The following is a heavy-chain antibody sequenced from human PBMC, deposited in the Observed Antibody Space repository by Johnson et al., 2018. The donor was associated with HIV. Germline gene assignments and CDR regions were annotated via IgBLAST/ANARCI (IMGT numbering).Heavy chain of an antibody. D-gene: IGHD2-21*02. J-gene: IGHJ3*02. CDR3: ARDPWGIVVVTAYDAFDI. CDR1: GFTFSSYG. CDR2: ISYDGSNK. V-gene: IGHV3-30*19. Sequence: VQLVESGGGVVQPGRSLRLSCAASGFTFSSYGMHWVRQAPGKGLEWVAVISYDGSNKYYADSVKGRFTISRDNSKNTLYLQINSLRAEDTAVYYCARDPWGIVVVTAYDAFDIWGQGTMVTVSS.